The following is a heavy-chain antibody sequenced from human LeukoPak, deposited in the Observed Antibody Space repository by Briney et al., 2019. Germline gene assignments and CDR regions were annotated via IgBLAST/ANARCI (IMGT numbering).Heavy chain of an antibody. V-gene: IGHV3-21*04. CDR3: AREYSSSWYNWFDP. D-gene: IGHD6-13*01. CDR1: GFTFSTYS. Sequence: TGGSLRLSCAASGFTFSTYSMNWVRQAPGKGLEWVASISSTSTSIYYADSVQGRFTISRDNTKNSLFLQMNSLRSDDTAVYYCAREYSSSWYNWFDPWGQGTLVTVSS. J-gene: IGHJ5*02. CDR2: ISSTSTSI.